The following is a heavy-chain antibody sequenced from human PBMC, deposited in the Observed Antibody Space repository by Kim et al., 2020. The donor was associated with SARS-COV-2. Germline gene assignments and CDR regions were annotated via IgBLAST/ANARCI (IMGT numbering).Heavy chain of an antibody. D-gene: IGHD5-18*01. Sequence: GGSLRLSCAASGFTFSNYWMSWVRQAPGKGLEWVANINQDGSEKYYVDSVKGRFTISRDNAKNSLYLQMNSLRAEDTAVYYCARDWYTDVVGIGIDIWGQGTMVTVSS. J-gene: IGHJ3*02. CDR3: ARDWYTDVVGIGIDI. V-gene: IGHV3-7*01. CDR2: INQDGSEK. CDR1: GFTFSNYW.